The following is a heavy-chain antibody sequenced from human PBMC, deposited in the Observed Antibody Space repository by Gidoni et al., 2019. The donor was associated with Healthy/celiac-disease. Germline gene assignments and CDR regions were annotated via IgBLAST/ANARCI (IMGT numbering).Heavy chain of an antibody. V-gene: IGHV3-23*01. D-gene: IGHD3-3*01. CDR1: GFTFSSYA. J-gene: IGHJ4*02. CDR2: ISGRGGST. Sequence: EVQLLESGGGLVQPGGSLRLSCAASGFTFSSYAMSWVRQAPGKGLEWVSAISGRGGSTYYADSVKGRFTISRDNSKNTLYLQMNSLRAEDTAVYYCAKVEDFWSGYYRYFDYWGQGTLVTVSS. CDR3: AKVEDFWSGYYRYFDY.